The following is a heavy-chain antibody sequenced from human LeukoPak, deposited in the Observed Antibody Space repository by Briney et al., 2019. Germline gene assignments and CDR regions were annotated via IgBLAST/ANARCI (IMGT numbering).Heavy chain of an antibody. Sequence: PGGSLRLSCAASGFTFSSYWMHWVRQAPGKGLVWVSRINSDAGSTSYTDSVKGRFTISRDNAKNSLYLQMNSLRAEDTAVYYCARDRFTYYYDSSGYYYFDYWGQGTLVTVSS. CDR2: INSDAGST. CDR1: GFTFSSYW. V-gene: IGHV3-74*01. CDR3: ARDRFTYYYDSSGYYYFDY. D-gene: IGHD3-22*01. J-gene: IGHJ4*02.